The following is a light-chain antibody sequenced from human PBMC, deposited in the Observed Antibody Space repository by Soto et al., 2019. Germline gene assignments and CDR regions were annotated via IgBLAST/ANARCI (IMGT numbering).Light chain of an antibody. Sequence: QSALTQPRSVSGSLGQSVTISCTGTSNDVGGYNYVSWYQHYPDKAPKLMIYDVSKRPSRVPDRFSGSKSGNTASLTIAGLQAEDEADYYCTSYAGTNSYVFGTETKLTVL. CDR1: SNDVGGYNY. J-gene: IGLJ1*01. V-gene: IGLV2-11*01. CDR2: DVS. CDR3: TSYAGTNSYV.